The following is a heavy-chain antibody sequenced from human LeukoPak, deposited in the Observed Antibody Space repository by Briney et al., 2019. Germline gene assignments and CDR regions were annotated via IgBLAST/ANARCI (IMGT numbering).Heavy chain of an antibody. CDR1: GGTFSSYA. CDR2: IIPILGIA. D-gene: IGHD5-12*01. Sequence: ASVKVSCKASGGTFSSYAISWVRQAPGQGLEWTGRIIPILGIANYAQKFQGRVTITADKSTSTAYMELSSLRSEDTAVYYCAREKIVATIFDYWGQGTLVTVSS. V-gene: IGHV1-69*04. J-gene: IGHJ4*02. CDR3: AREKIVATIFDY.